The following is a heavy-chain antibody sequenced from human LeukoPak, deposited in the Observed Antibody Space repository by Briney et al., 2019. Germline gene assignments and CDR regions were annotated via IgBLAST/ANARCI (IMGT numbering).Heavy chain of an antibody. CDR3: ARMTKYYYGSGSRGDYFDY. V-gene: IGHV3-53*01. Sequence: GGSLRLSCAASGFTFSSNYMSWVRQAPGKGLEWVSLIYSGGSTYYADSVKGRFTISRDNSKNTLYLQMNSLRAEDTAVYYCARMTKYYYGSGSRGDYFDYWGQGTLVTVSS. D-gene: IGHD3-10*01. CDR1: GFTFSSNY. J-gene: IGHJ4*02. CDR2: IYSGGST.